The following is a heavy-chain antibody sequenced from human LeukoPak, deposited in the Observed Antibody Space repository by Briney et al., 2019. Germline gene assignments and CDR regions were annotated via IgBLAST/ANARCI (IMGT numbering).Heavy chain of an antibody. CDR1: GGSISSSSYY. V-gene: IGHV4-39*01. Sequence: NSSETLSLTCTVSGGSISSSSYYWGWIRQPPGKGLEWIGSIYYSGSTYYNPSLKSRVTISVDTSKNQFSLKLSSVTAADTAVYYCARRRSFTGDYRTIDYWGQGTLVSVSS. CDR3: ARRRSFTGDYRTIDY. CDR2: IYYSGST. D-gene: IGHD4-11*01. J-gene: IGHJ4*02.